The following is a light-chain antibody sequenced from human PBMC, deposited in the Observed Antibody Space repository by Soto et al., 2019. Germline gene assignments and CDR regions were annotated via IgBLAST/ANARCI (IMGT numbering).Light chain of an antibody. CDR3: SSYTSSSTPYV. CDR1: SSDVGGYNY. Sequence: QSALTQPASVSGSHGQSITISCTGTSSDVGGYNYVSWYQQHPGKAPKLMIYEVSNRPSGVSNRFSGSKSGNTASLTISGLQAEDEAEYYCSSYTSSSTPYVFGTGTKLTVL. J-gene: IGLJ1*01. CDR2: EVS. V-gene: IGLV2-14*01.